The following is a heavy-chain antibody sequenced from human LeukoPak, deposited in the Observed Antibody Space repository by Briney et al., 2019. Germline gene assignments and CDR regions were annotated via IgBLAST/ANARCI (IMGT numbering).Heavy chain of an antibody. J-gene: IGHJ6*03. Sequence: SQTLSLTCTVSGGSISSGGYYWSWIRQPPGKGPEWIGYIYHSGSTYYNPSLKSRVTISVDRSKNQFSLKLSSVTAADTAVYYCARGQGDIVVVPAAPIYYMDVWGKGTTVTVSS. CDR1: GGSISSGGYY. D-gene: IGHD2-2*01. CDR3: ARGQGDIVVVPAAPIYYMDV. V-gene: IGHV4-30-2*01. CDR2: IYHSGST.